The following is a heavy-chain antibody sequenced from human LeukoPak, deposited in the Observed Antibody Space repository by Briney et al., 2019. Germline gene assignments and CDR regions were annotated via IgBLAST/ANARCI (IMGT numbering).Heavy chain of an antibody. Sequence: SGGSLRLSCAASGFTFSSYGMHWVRQAPGKGLEWVAFIRYDGSNKYYADSVKGRFTISRDNSKNTLYLQMNSLRAEDTAVYYCAKADRVAARPIYYYYYMDVWGKGTTVTVSS. CDR1: GFTFSSYG. V-gene: IGHV3-30*02. CDR3: AKADRVAARPIYYYYYMDV. J-gene: IGHJ6*03. D-gene: IGHD6-6*01. CDR2: IRYDGSNK.